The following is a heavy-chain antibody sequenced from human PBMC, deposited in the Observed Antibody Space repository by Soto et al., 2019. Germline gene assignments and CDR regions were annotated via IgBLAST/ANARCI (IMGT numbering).Heavy chain of an antibody. J-gene: IGHJ6*02. CDR1: GASISNAY. D-gene: IGHD5-12*01. CDR3: ARDNIVSKGYGMDV. Sequence: QVQLQESGPGLVKPSETLSLTCTVSGASISNAYWSWIRQAAGKRLEWIGRIHSSGTFNYNPSLKSRGSISRDTSKNQISLKLSSVTAADTAVYYCARDNIVSKGYGMDVWGQGTTVTVSS. V-gene: IGHV4-4*07. CDR2: IHSSGTF.